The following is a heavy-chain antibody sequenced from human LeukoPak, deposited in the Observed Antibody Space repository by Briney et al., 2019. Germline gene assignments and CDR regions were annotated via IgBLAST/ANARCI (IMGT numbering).Heavy chain of an antibody. CDR2: INHSGST. V-gene: IGHV4-34*01. CDR3: AREHELAAAGTELDY. J-gene: IGHJ4*02. Sequence: PSETLSPTCAVYGGSFSGYYWSWIRQPPGKGLEWIGEINHSGSTNYNPSLKSRVTISVDTSKNQFSLKLSSVTAADTAVYYCAREHELAAAGTELDYWGQGTLVTVSS. CDR1: GGSFSGYY. D-gene: IGHD6-13*01.